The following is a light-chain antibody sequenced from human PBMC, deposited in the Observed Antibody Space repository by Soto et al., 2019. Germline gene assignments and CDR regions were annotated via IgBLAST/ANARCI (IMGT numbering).Light chain of an antibody. CDR1: SEHSSYA. J-gene: IGLJ2*01. CDR3: QTWGTGIQV. V-gene: IGLV4-69*01. Sequence: QPVLTQSPSASASLGASVKLTCTLSSEHSSYAIAWHQQHPEKGPRYLMKLNSAGSHSKGDGIPDRFSGSSSGAERYLTISSLQSEDEADYYCQTWGTGIQVFGAGTKLTVL. CDR2: LNSAGSH.